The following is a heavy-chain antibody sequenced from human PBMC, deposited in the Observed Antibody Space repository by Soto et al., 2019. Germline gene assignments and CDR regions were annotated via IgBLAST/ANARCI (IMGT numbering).Heavy chain of an antibody. J-gene: IGHJ4*02. CDR3: AKEGGLSGSYYISSSYYFDY. CDR2: ISYDGSNT. Sequence: QVQLVESGGGVVQPGRSLRLSCVASGFTFSSYGRNWVRKAPGKGRGWVAIISYDGSNTYYADSVKGRFTISRDNSKNTLYLQMNSLRAEDTSVYYCAKEGGLSGSYYISSSYYFDYWGQGTLVTVSS. CDR1: GFTFSSYG. D-gene: IGHD1-26*01. V-gene: IGHV3-30*18.